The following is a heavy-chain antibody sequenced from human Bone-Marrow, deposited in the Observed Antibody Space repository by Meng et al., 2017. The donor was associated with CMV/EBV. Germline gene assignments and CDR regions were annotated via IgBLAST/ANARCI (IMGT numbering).Heavy chain of an antibody. V-gene: IGHV1-58*01. Sequence: SVKVSCKASGFTFTSSAVQWVRQARGQRLEWIGWIVVGSGNTNYAQKFQERVTITRDMSTITAYMELNSLRSEDTAVYYCAADFIRLRYYYYGMDVWGQGTTVTVSS. CDR2: IVVGSGNT. D-gene: IGHD3-16*01. CDR3: AADFIRLRYYYYGMDV. J-gene: IGHJ6*02. CDR1: GFTFTSSA.